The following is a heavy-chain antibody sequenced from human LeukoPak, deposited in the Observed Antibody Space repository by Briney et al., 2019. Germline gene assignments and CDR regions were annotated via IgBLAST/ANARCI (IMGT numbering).Heavy chain of an antibody. Sequence: GGSLRLSCAASQFTFFNYSMNWVRQAPGKGREGVSSISSGSSYIYYADSVEGRFTISRDNAKNSLYLQMDSLRAEDTAVYYCARAGPRVVAATRLYAFDIWGQGTMVTVSS. CDR3: ARAGPRVVAATRLYAFDI. CDR1: QFTFFNYS. V-gene: IGHV3-21*01. J-gene: IGHJ3*02. CDR2: ISSGSSYI. D-gene: IGHD2-15*01.